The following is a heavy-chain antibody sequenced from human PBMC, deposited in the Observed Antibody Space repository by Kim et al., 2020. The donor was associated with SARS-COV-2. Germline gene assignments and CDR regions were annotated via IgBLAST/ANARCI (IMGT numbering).Heavy chain of an antibody. V-gene: IGHV4-59*13. CDR1: GGSINNYY. Sequence: SETLSLTCIVSGGSINNYYWNWIRQPPGKGLEWIVYIYYSGSTNYNPSLKSRVTISVDTSKNQFSLKLRSVTAADTAVYYCARDLRGSSSMDVWGQGTTVTVSS. J-gene: IGHJ6*02. D-gene: IGHD3-10*01. CDR3: ARDLRGSSSMDV. CDR2: IYYSGST.